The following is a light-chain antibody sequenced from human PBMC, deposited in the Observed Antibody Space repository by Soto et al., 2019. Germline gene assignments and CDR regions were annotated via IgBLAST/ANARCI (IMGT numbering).Light chain of an antibody. CDR2: WAS. CDR1: QIVLYSSNNKNY. Sequence: DVVMTQSPDSLAVSVGYRATINCNSSQIVLYSSNNKNYLAWYQQKPGQPPKLLIYWASTRESGVPDRFSGSGSGTDFTLTISSLQAEDVAVYYCQQYYSTPITFGQGTRLEIK. CDR3: QQYYSTPIT. J-gene: IGKJ5*01. V-gene: IGKV4-1*01.